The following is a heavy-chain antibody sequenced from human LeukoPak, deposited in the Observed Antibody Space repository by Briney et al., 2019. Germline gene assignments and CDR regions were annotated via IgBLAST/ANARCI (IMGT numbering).Heavy chain of an antibody. CDR3: AMDRGF. V-gene: IGHV3-23*01. J-gene: IGHJ4*02. CDR1: GFTFSTYA. Sequence: GGSLRLSCAASGFTFSTYAMVCVRQAPGKGLEWVSAISGSSETSYYADSVKGRLTISRDNSKNTLFLHMTSLRAEDTAIYYCAMDRGFWGQRTLVTVSS. CDR2: ISGSSETS. D-gene: IGHD1-26*01.